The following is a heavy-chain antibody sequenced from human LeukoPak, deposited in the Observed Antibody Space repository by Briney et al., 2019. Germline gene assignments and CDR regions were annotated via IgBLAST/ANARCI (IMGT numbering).Heavy chain of an antibody. J-gene: IGHJ4*02. CDR3: AKSGSGWFY. CDR1: GFALSSYA. D-gene: IGHD6-19*01. V-gene: IGHV3-23*01. CDR2: ISGSGGST. Sequence: PGGSLRLSCAASGFALSSYATSGVRRAPGKGLEWVSAISGSGGSTYYADSAKGRFTISSDNSKNTLYLQMNSLRAEDTAVYYCAKSGSGWFYWGQGTLVTVSS.